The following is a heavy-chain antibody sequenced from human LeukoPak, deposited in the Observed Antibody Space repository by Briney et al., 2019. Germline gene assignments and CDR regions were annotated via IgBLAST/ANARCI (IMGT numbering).Heavy chain of an antibody. D-gene: IGHD2-2*01. V-gene: IGHV3-21*01. J-gene: IGHJ4*02. CDR3: ARGVYCSSTSCYETGGFDY. Sequence: PGGSLRLSCAASRFTFSSYSMNWVRQAPGKGLEWVSSISSSSSYIYYADSVKGRFTISRDNAKNSLYLQMNSLRAEDTAVYYCARGVYCSSTSCYETGGFDYWGQGTLVTVSS. CDR2: ISSSSSYI. CDR1: RFTFSSYS.